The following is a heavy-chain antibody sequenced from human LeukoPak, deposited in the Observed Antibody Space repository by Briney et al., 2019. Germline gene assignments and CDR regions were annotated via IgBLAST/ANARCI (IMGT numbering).Heavy chain of an antibody. CDR1: GYTFTGYW. Sequence: GASVKVSCKAFGYTFTGYWMHWVRQAPGQGLEWIGLINPTGTGTLYAQKFQGRVTMTRDMSTSTDYMELSSLRSEDTAVYYCARDNSVGDIAWWFDPWGQGTLVTVSS. V-gene: IGHV1-46*01. CDR2: INPTGTGT. D-gene: IGHD3-10*01. J-gene: IGHJ5*02. CDR3: ARDNSVGDIAWWFDP.